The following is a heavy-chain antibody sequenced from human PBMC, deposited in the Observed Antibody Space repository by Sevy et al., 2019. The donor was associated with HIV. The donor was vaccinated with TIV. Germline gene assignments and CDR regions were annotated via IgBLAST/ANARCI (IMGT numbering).Heavy chain of an antibody. Sequence: GGSLRLSCAASGFTFNRYWMSWVRQAPGKGLQWVVNIKLDGSEKYYLDSVRGRFTISRDNAKNSLYLQMNSLRAEDTAVYYCARDCNSATCLWGLDVWGLGTTVTVSS. J-gene: IGHJ6*02. D-gene: IGHD1-26*01. CDR3: ARDCNSATCLWGLDV. CDR1: GFTFNRYW. V-gene: IGHV3-7*03. CDR2: IKLDGSEK.